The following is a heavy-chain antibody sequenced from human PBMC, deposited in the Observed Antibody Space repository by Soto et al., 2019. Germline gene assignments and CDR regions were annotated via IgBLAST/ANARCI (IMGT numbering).Heavy chain of an antibody. CDR3: ASSPPYDYGDYFFGSYFDY. J-gene: IGHJ4*02. Sequence: SETLSLTCAVSSGSISSSNWWSWVRQPPGKGLEWIGEIYHSGSTNYNPSLKSRVTISVDKSKNQFSLKLSSVTAADTAVYYCASSPPYDYGDYFFGSYFDYWGQGTLVTVSS. D-gene: IGHD4-17*01. CDR1: SGSISSSNW. V-gene: IGHV4-4*02. CDR2: IYHSGST.